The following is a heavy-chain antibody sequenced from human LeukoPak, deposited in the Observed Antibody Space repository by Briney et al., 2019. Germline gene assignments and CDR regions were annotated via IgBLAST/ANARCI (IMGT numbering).Heavy chain of an antibody. V-gene: IGHV3-33*01. CDR3: ARGSGSGWYGWFAP. CDR1: GFTFSSYG. J-gene: IGHJ5*02. CDR2: IWYDGSNK. D-gene: IGHD6-19*01. Sequence: PGRSLRLSCATSGFTFSSYGMHWVRQAPGKGLEWVAVIWYDGSNKHYADSVKGRFTISRDNSKNTFYLQMNNLRAEDTAVYFCARGSGSGWYGWFAPWGQGTLVTVSS.